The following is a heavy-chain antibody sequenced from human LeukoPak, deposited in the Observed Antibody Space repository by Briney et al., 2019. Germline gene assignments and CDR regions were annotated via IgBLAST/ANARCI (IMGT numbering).Heavy chain of an antibody. CDR1: GFTFSEHS. CDR2: IKRDGSNT. CDR3: AKGGYASCFDP. V-gene: IGHV3-23*05. Sequence: GGSLRLSCEASGFTFSEHSMSWVRQAPGKGLEWVSTIKRDGSNTYYTDSVEGRFTISRDNSKNTLYLEMNALRAEDTAVYYCAKGGYASCFDPWGQGTQVTVSS. D-gene: IGHD2-15*01. J-gene: IGHJ5*02.